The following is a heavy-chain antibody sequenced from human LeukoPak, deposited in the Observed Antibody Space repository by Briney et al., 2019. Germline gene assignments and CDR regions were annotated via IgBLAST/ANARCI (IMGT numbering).Heavy chain of an antibody. J-gene: IGHJ4*02. Sequence: SETLSLTCAVYGGSFSGYYWSWIRQPPGKGLEWIGEINHSGSTNYNPSLKSRVTISVDTSKNQFSLKLSSVTAADTAVYYCARANRIAVAGTYYFDYWGQGTLVTVSP. CDR3: ARANRIAVAGTYYFDY. D-gene: IGHD6-19*01. CDR1: GGSFSGYY. V-gene: IGHV4-34*01. CDR2: INHSGST.